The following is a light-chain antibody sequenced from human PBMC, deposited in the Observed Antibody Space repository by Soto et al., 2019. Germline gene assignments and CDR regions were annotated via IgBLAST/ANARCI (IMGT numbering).Light chain of an antibody. CDR3: QQYNSYPWT. CDR1: QSISSW. Sequence: IQMTQSPSTLSASVGDRVTITCRASQSISSWLAWYQQKPGKAPKLLIYDASSLKSGVPSRFSGSGSGTEFTLTISSLQPDDFATYYCQQYNSYPWTFGQGTKVEIK. J-gene: IGKJ1*01. CDR2: DAS. V-gene: IGKV1-5*01.